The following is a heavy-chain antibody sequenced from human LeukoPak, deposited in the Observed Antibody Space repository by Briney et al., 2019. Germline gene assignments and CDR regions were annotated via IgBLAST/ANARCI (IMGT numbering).Heavy chain of an antibody. J-gene: IGHJ4*02. CDR1: GFTVSSNY. Sequence: QAGGSLRLSCAASGFTVSSNYMSWVRQAPGKGLEWVSYISSGSGTIYYADSVKGRFTISRDNAKNSLYLQMNSLRAEDTAVYYCARRYDSKNYFDYWGQGTLVTVSS. V-gene: IGHV3-48*01. CDR3: ARRYDSKNYFDY. CDR2: ISSGSGTI. D-gene: IGHD3-22*01.